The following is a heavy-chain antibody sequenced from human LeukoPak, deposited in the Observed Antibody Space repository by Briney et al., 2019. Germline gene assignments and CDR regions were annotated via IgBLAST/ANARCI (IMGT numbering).Heavy chain of an antibody. D-gene: IGHD1-26*01. CDR2: IYTSGST. J-gene: IGHJ4*02. CDR3: ARVSISGSYSGYFDY. CDR1: GGSISSGSYY. Sequence: PSQTLSLTCTVSGGSISSGSYYWSWIRQPAGKGLEWIGRIYTSGSTNYNPPLKSRVTISVDTSKNQFSLKLSSVTAADTAVYYCARVSISGSYSGYFDYWGQGTLVTVSS. V-gene: IGHV4-61*02.